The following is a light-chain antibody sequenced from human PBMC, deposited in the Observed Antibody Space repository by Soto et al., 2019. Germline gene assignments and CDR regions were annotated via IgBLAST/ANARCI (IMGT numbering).Light chain of an antibody. J-gene: IGKJ3*01. V-gene: IGKV1-5*03. CDR3: QNYHSAPYT. Sequence: DIQMTQSPSTLSGSVGDRVTITCRASQTISSWLAWYQQKPGKAPKLLIYKASTLKSGVPSRFSGSGSGTEFTLTISSLQPDDFATYYCQNYHSAPYTFGPGTKVDVK. CDR1: QTISSW. CDR2: KAS.